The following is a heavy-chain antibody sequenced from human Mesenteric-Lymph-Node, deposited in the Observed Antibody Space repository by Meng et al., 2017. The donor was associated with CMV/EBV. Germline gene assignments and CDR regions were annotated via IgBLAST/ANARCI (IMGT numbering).Heavy chain of an antibody. D-gene: IGHD6-19*01. Sequence: YYGGWIRQPPGKGLECIGNVYYFGSTYYNPSLKSRVSISVDASKNQFSLKLTSVTAADTAVYYCARDDSRRIGVTGTSPDDAFDIWGQGTMVTVSS. V-gene: IGHV4-39*07. CDR2: VYYFGST. CDR3: ARDDSRRIGVTGTSPDDAFDI. J-gene: IGHJ3*02. CDR1: YY.